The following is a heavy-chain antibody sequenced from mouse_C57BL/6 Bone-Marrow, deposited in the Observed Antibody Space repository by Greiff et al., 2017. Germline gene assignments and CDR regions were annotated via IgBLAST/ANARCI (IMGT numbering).Heavy chain of an antibody. J-gene: IGHJ4*01. Sequence: EVQLQQSGPELVKPGASVKISCKASGYTFTDYYMNWVKQSHGKSLEWIGDINPNNGGTSYNQKFKGKATLTVDKSSSTAYMELRSLTAEDSAVYYCARGDDDEMDYWGQGTSVTVSS. V-gene: IGHV1-26*01. CDR3: ARGDDDEMDY. CDR1: GYTFTDYY. CDR2: INPNNGGT. D-gene: IGHD2-4*01.